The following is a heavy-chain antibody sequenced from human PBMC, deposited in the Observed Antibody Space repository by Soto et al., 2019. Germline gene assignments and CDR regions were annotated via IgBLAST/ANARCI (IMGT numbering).Heavy chain of an antibody. D-gene: IGHD2-15*01. Sequence: QVQLVQAGAEVKKPGSSVKVSCKAAGGTFSSSAISWVRQAPVQGLEWLGGMSPIFGTANYAQKFQGRVTITADESTSTAYMELSSLRSEDTAVYYCARESRYCSGGSCYFLPGIDYWGQGTLVTVSS. J-gene: IGHJ4*02. CDR2: MSPIFGTA. V-gene: IGHV1-69*12. CDR1: GGTFSSSA. CDR3: ARESRYCSGGSCYFLPGIDY.